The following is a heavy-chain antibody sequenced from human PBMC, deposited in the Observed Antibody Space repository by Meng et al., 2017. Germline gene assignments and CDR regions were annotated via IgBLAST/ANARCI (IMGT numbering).Heavy chain of an antibody. CDR2: MNPNSGNT. Sequence: QVWLGQSGAEVKKPGASVKVSCKASGYTFNSYDINWVRQATGQGLEWMGWMNPNSGNTGYAQKFQGRVTMTRNTSISTAYMELSSLRSEDTAVYYCARGSSSWITNWFDPWGQGTLVTVSS. J-gene: IGHJ5*02. CDR1: GYTFNSYD. V-gene: IGHV1-8*01. D-gene: IGHD6-13*01. CDR3: ARGSSSWITNWFDP.